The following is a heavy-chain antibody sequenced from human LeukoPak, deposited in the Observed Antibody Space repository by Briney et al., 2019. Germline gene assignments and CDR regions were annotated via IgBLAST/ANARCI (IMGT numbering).Heavy chain of an antibody. Sequence: SETLSLTCTVSGGSISSYYWSWIRQPPGKGLEWIGYIYYSGSTNYNPSLKSRATISVDTSKNQFSLKLSSVTAADTAVYYCARDYSSGPFDAFDIWGQGTMVTVSS. J-gene: IGHJ3*02. V-gene: IGHV4-59*01. CDR1: GGSISSYY. CDR2: IYYSGST. CDR3: ARDYSSGPFDAFDI. D-gene: IGHD6-19*01.